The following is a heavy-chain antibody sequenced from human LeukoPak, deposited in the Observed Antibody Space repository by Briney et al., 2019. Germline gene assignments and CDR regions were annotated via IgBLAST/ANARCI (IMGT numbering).Heavy chain of an antibody. Sequence: PSETLSLTCAVYGGSFSGYYWSWIRQPPGKGLEWIGEINHSGSTNYNPSLKSRVTISVDTSKNQFSLKLSSVTAADTAVYYCARYSVTRIIDYWGQGTLVTVSS. CDR2: INHSGST. D-gene: IGHD2-15*01. V-gene: IGHV4-34*01. CDR1: GGSFSGYY. J-gene: IGHJ4*02. CDR3: ARYSVTRIIDY.